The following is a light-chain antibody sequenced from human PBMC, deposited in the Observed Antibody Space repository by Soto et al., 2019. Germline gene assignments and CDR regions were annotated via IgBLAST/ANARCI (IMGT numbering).Light chain of an antibody. CDR3: QQSYSTPFT. Sequence: DIQMAQSTSSLSASVGDRVTITCRASQSISSYLNWYQQKPGKAPKLLIYAASSLRSGVPSRFSGSGSGTDFTLTISSLQPEDFATYYCQQSYSTPFTFGPGTKVDIK. CDR2: AAS. CDR1: QSISSY. J-gene: IGKJ3*01. V-gene: IGKV1-39*01.